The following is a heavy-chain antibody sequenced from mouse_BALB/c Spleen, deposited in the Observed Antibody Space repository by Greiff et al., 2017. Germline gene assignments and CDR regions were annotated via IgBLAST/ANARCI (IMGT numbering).Heavy chain of an antibody. V-gene: IGHV1-14*01. J-gene: IGHJ4*01. Sequence: VQLKQSGPELVKPGASVKMSCKASGYTFTSYVMHWVKQKPGQGLEWIGYINPYNDGTKYNEKFKGKATLNSDKSSSTAYMELSSLTSEDSAVFYCAREEDYYGVYAMDYWGQGTSVTVSS. CDR2: INPYNDGT. D-gene: IGHD1-1*01. CDR3: AREEDYYGVYAMDY. CDR1: GYTFTSYV.